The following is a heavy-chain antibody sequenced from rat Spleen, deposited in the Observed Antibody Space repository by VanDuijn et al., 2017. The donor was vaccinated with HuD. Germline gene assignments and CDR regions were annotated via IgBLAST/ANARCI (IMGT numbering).Heavy chain of an antibody. CDR2: IWGHGNT. V-gene: IGHV2-13*01. CDR3: ARGEGMYGY. D-gene: IGHD1-11*01. J-gene: IGHJ2*01. CDR1: GFSLSSYG. Sequence: QVQLKESGPGLVQPSQTLSPTCTVSGFSLSSYGVIWVRQPPGKGLEWMGVIWGHGNTNYNSVLKSRLTISRDTSKSQVYLKMSRLQTEDTATYYCARGEGMYGYWGQGVVVTVSS.